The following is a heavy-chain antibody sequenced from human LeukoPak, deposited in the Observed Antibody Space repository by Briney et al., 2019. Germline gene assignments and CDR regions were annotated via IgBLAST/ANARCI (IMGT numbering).Heavy chain of an antibody. Sequence: GASVKVSCKASGYTFTGYYMHWVRQAPGQGLEWMGWINPNSGGTNYAQKFQGRVTMTRDTSISTAYMELSRLRSDDTAVYYCAGEKGGTDGSNYVGFRDWGQGTLVTVSP. J-gene: IGHJ4*02. CDR2: INPNSGGT. CDR1: GYTFTGYY. CDR3: AGEKGGTDGSNYVGFRD. V-gene: IGHV1-2*02. D-gene: IGHD5-24*01.